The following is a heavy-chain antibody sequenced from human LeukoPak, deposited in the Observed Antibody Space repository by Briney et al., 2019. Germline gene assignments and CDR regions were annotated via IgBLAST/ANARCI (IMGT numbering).Heavy chain of an antibody. CDR2: INPNSGGT. D-gene: IGHD1-20*01. CDR1: GYTFTGYY. V-gene: IGHV1-2*02. Sequence: ASVKVSCKSSGYTFTGYYMHWVRQAPGQGLEWMGWINPNSGGTNYAQNFQGRVTMTRDTSISTAYMELSSLRSDDTAVYYCARAGVTGTTTIHFDYWGQGTLVTVSS. CDR3: ARAGVTGTTTIHFDY. J-gene: IGHJ4*02.